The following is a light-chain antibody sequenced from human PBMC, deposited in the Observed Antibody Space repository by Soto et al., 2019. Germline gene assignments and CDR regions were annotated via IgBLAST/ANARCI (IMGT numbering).Light chain of an antibody. J-gene: IGLJ3*02. CDR1: YSDVGYYSL. Sequence: QSVLTQPASVSGSPGQSITISCTGTYSDVGYYSLVSWYQQHPGKAPKLIIYEVGNRPSGVSNRFSGSKSGNTASLTISGLQADDDADYYCSSYTGRDTLVFGGGTKVTVL. V-gene: IGLV2-14*01. CDR3: SSYTGRDTLV. CDR2: EVG.